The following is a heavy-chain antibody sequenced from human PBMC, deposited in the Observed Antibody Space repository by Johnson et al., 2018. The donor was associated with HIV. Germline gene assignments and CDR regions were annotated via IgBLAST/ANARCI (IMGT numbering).Heavy chain of an antibody. CDR1: GFSFGDYY. V-gene: IGHV3-11*01. J-gene: IGHJ3*02. D-gene: IGHD3-16*01. CDR3: VRGRGALDI. CDR2: ISSSGETR. Sequence: VQLVESGGGLVQPGGSLRLSCAASGFSFGDYYMSWIRQSPGKGLEWFAYISSSGETRYYADSVKGRFTISRDNANNSLYVQMNSLRAEDTAVYYCVRGRGALDIWGQGTMVTVSS.